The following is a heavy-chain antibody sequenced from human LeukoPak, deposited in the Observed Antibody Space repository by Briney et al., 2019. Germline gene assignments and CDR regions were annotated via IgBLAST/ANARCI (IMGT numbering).Heavy chain of an antibody. J-gene: IGHJ3*02. V-gene: IGHV4-59*01. D-gene: IGHD1-1*01. CDR3: ARDPLSTNDFDI. Sequence: SETPSLTCTVSGGSITNSYWNWIRQSPGKGLEWIGYINYSGSTNYNPSLKSRVTISVDTSKNQFSLKLSSVTAADTAVYFCARDPLSTNDFDIWGQGTMVTVSS. CDR2: INYSGST. CDR1: GGSITNSY.